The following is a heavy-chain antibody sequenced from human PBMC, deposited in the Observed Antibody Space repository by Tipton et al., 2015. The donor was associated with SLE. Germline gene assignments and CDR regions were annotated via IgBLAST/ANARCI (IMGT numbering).Heavy chain of an antibody. CDR1: GDSIGSGSYY. CDR2: VYSSGST. Sequence: LRLSCTVSGDSIGSGSYYWSWIRQPAGKGLEWIGRVYSSGSTNYNPSLKSRVIIPVDTSKNQFFLKLTSVTAADTAVYYCARISVDTTMAQRVDYGMDVWGQGTTVIVSS. D-gene: IGHD5-18*01. J-gene: IGHJ6*02. V-gene: IGHV4-61*02. CDR3: ARISVDTTMAQRVDYGMDV.